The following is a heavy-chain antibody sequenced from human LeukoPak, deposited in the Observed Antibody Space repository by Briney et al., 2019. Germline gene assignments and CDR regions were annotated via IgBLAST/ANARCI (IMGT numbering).Heavy chain of an antibody. V-gene: IGHV1-8*01. J-gene: IGHJ5*02. CDR2: MNPNSGNT. Sequence: ASVKVSCKASGYTFTSYDINWVRQATGQGLEWMGWMNPNSGNTGYAQKFQGRVTMTRNTSISTAYMELSSLRSEDTAVYYCARGRLVVPAATRNMGAAWFDPWGQGTLVTVSS. D-gene: IGHD2-2*01. CDR3: ARGRLVVPAATRNMGAAWFDP. CDR1: GYTFTSYD.